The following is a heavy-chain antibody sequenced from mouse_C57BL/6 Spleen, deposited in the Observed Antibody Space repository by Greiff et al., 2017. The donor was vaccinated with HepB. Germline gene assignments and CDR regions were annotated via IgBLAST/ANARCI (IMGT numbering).Heavy chain of an antibody. Sequence: VQLQQSGAELVKPGASVKLSCTASGFNIKDYYMHWVKQRTEQGLEWIGRIDPEDGETKYDPKFQGKATIPADTSSNTAYLQLSSLTSEDTAVYYCARDYYGSSSAWFAYWGQGTLVTVSA. J-gene: IGHJ3*01. CDR1: GFNIKDYY. CDR3: ARDYYGSSSAWFAY. V-gene: IGHV14-2*01. CDR2: IDPEDGET. D-gene: IGHD1-1*01.